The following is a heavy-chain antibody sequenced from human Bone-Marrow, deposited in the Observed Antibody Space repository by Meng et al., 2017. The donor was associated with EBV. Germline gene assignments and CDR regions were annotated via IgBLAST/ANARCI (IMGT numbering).Heavy chain of an antibody. V-gene: IGHV1-2*06. J-gene: IGHJ4*02. D-gene: IGHD3-22*01. CDR2: INPNSGGT. CDR1: GYTFTGYY. Sequence: QVQRVQSGAEVKKPGASVKVSCKASGYTFTGYYMHWVRQAPGQGLEWMGRINPNSGGTNYAQKFQGRVTMTRDTSISTAYMELSRLRSDDTAVYYCAREDDSSGYYLPYYFDYWGQGTLVTGSS. CDR3: AREDDSSGYYLPYYFDY.